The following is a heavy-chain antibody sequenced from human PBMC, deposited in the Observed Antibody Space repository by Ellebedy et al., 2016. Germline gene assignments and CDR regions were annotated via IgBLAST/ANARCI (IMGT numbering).Heavy chain of an antibody. J-gene: IGHJ4*02. D-gene: IGHD3-22*01. CDR3: AKSYYYDSSGYPATGGYFDY. V-gene: IGHV1-18*01. CDR2: ISAYNGNT. Sequence: ASVKVSXXASGYTFTSYGISWVRQAPGQGLEWMGWISAYNGNTNYAQKLQGRVTMTTDTSTSTAYMELSRLRSDDTAVYYCAKSYYYDSSGYPATGGYFDYWGQGTLVTVSS. CDR1: GYTFTSYG.